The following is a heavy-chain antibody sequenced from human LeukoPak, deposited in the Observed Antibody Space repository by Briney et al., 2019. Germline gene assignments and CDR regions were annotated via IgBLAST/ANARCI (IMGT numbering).Heavy chain of an antibody. CDR2: MNPKSGNT. CDR1: GYTFTRDD. V-gene: IGHV1-8*01. J-gene: IGHJ5*02. Sequence: ASVKVSCKTSGYTFTRDDINWVRQATGLGLEWMGWMNPKSGNTGYAQKFHGRVTITRNTSISTAYMEVSSLRSEDTAVYYCARGPLRRENIVVVVAATRKPNWFDPWGQGTLVTVSS. D-gene: IGHD2-15*01. CDR3: ARGPLRRENIVVVVAATRKPNWFDP.